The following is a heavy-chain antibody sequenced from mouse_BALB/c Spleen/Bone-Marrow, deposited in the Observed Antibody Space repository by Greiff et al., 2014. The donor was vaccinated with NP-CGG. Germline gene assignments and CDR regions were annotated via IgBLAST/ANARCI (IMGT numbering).Heavy chain of an antibody. CDR2: IIPSSGYT. V-gene: IGHV1-4*01. CDR1: GYTFTTYT. CDR3: AIRYYAMDY. D-gene: IGHD1-1*01. J-gene: IGHJ4*01. Sequence: QVQLQQSGAELARPGASVKMSCKASGYTFTTYTIHWMKQRPGQGLEWIGYIIPSSGYTNYNQKFKDKATLTADKSSSTAYMQLSSLTPEDSAVYYCAIRYYAMDYWGQGTPVTVSS.